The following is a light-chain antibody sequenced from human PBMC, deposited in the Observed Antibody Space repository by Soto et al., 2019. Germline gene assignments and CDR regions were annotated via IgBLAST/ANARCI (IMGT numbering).Light chain of an antibody. CDR2: GPS. CDR3: QQYFTSPRT. Sequence: EIVVTQSPATLSVTPGERATLSCRASQSVSTNLAWYQQKPGQAPRLLIYGPSTRASGIPARFSGSGSGREFTLTISSLQSEDVAVYYCQQYFTSPRTFGQGTQVDIK. V-gene: IGKV3-15*01. CDR1: QSVSTN. J-gene: IGKJ1*01.